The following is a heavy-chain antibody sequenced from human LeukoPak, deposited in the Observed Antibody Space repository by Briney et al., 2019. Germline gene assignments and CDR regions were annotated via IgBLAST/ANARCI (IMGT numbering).Heavy chain of an antibody. CDR1: GFTFGDYA. CDR3: TRAPGPEYFQH. J-gene: IGHJ1*01. CDR2: IRSKAYGGTT. V-gene: IGHV3-49*03. Sequence: PGGSLRLSCTASGFTFGDYAMSWFRQAPGKGLEWVGFIRSKAYGGTTEYAASVKGRFTISRDDSRSIAYLQMNSLKTEDTAVYYCTRAPGPEYFQHWGQGSLVTVSS.